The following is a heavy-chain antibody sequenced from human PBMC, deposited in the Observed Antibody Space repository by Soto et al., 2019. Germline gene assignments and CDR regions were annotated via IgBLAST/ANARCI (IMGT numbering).Heavy chain of an antibody. V-gene: IGHV3-30*18. CDR2: ISYDGSNK. J-gene: IGHJ6*03. Sequence: GGSLRLSCAASGFTFSSYGMHWVRQAPGKGLEWVAVISYDGSNKYYADSVKGRFTISRDNSKNTLYLQMNSLRAEDTAVYYCAKEVGRSGRPYYYYYMDVWGKGTTVTVSS. CDR3: AKEVGRSGRPYYYYYMDV. CDR1: GFTFSSYG. D-gene: IGHD3-3*01.